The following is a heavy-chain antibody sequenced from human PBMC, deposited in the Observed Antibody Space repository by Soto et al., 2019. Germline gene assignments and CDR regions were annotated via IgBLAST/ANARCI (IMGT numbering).Heavy chain of an antibody. V-gene: IGHV4-30-4*01. CDR3: ARARFGDYVTD. Sequence: QVQLQESGPGLVKPSQTLSLTCSVFGGSVSSAEDYWSWIRQPPGKGLEWIGSVPYSGETYYNPSNRGRIALLVSPSRNQFSLRVNSVTAADTAVYYCARARFGDYVTDWGQGTLVTVSS. CDR2: VPYSGET. J-gene: IGHJ4*02. CDR1: GGSVSSAEDY. D-gene: IGHD4-17*01.